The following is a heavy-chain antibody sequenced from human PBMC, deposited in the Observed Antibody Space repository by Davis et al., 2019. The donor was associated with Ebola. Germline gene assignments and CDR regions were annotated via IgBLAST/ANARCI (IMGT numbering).Heavy chain of an antibody. CDR2: ISGSGGST. Sequence: PGGSLRLSCAASGFTFSSYAMSWVRQAPGKGLEWVSAISGSGGSTYYADSVKGRFTISRDNSKNTLYLQMNSLRAEDTAVYYCAKGVGGRGPNYQYGMDVWGKGTTVTVST. D-gene: IGHD3-16*01. V-gene: IGHV3-23*01. CDR1: GFTFSSYA. CDR3: AKGVGGRGPNYQYGMDV. J-gene: IGHJ6*04.